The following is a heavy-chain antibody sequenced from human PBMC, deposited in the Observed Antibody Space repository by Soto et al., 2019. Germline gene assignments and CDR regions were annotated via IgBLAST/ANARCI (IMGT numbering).Heavy chain of an antibody. CDR1: GGSFSGYY. V-gene: IGHV4-34*01. D-gene: IGHD6-6*01. J-gene: IGHJ6*02. CDR2: INHSGST. CDR3: ARAGASIAAQGRYYGMDV. Sequence: QVQLQQWGAGLLKPSETLSLTCAVYGGSFSGYYWSWIRQPPGKGLEWIGEINHSGSTNYNPSLKIRVTISVDTSKNQFSLKLSSVTAADTAVYYCARAGASIAAQGRYYGMDVWGQGTTVTVSS.